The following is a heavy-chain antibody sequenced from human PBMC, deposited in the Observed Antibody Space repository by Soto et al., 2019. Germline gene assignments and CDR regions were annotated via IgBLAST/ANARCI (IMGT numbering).Heavy chain of an antibody. CDR3: AKSGRGYSYGEGYFDY. Sequence: GGSLRLSCAASGFTFSSYAMSWVRQAPGKGLEWVSAISGSGGSTYYADSVKGRFTISRDNSKNTLYLQMNSLRAEDTAVDYCAKSGRGYSYGEGYFDYWGQGTLVTVSS. CDR2: ISGSGGST. D-gene: IGHD5-18*01. V-gene: IGHV3-23*01. CDR1: GFTFSSYA. J-gene: IGHJ4*02.